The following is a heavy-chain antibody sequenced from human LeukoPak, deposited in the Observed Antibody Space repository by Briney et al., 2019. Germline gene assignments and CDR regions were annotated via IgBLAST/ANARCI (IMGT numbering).Heavy chain of an antibody. CDR1: GGSFSGYY. V-gene: IGHV4-34*01. Sequence: SETLSLTCAVYGGSFSGYYWSWIRQPPGKGLEWIGEINHSGSTNYNPSLKSRVTISVDTSKNQFSLKLSSVTAADTAVYYCARARGVRDGSGRSYIGRGYFDYWRQGTLVTVSS. CDR2: INHSGST. J-gene: IGHJ4*02. CDR3: ARARGVRDGSGRSYIGRGYFDY. D-gene: IGHD3-10*01.